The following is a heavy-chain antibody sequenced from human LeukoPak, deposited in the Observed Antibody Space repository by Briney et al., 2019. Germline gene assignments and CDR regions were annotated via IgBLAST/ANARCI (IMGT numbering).Heavy chain of an antibody. D-gene: IGHD3-16*02. Sequence: PGGSLRLSCAASRFTFSNYAMHWVRQAPDKGLEWVAVVSYDGSNKYYADSVKGRFTVSRDNSKNTLYLQMNSLRAEDTAVYYCAIGDSLGELSSSFEYWGQGTLVTVSP. J-gene: IGHJ4*02. CDR1: RFTFSNYA. CDR2: VSYDGSNK. CDR3: AIGDSLGELSSSFEY. V-gene: IGHV3-30*04.